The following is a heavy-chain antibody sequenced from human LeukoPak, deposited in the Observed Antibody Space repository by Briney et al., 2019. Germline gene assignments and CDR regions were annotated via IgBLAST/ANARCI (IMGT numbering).Heavy chain of an antibody. CDR2: IIPIFGTA. J-gene: IGHJ5*02. V-gene: IGHV1-69*05. Sequence: ASVKVSCKASGGTFSSYAISWVRQAPGQGLEWMGGIIPIFGTANYAQKFQGRVTITTDESTSTAYMELSSLRSEDTAVYYCARQYSSGWYWEENWFDPWGQGTLVTVSS. CDR1: GGTFSSYA. CDR3: ARQYSSGWYWEENWFDP. D-gene: IGHD6-19*01.